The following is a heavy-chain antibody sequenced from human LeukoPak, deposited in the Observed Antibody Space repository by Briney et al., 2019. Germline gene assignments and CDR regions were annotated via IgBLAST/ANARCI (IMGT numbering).Heavy chain of an antibody. CDR3: ARADRLHGGPYLIGP. Sequence: ASVKVSCKTSGYSFTDYYMHWVRQAPGQGLEWMGWINPNSGGTSSAQKFQGRVTMTRDTSITTVYMEVSWLTTGDTAIYYCARADRLHGGPYLIGPWGQGTLVTVSS. V-gene: IGHV1-2*02. D-gene: IGHD2-21*01. CDR1: GYSFTDYY. CDR2: INPNSGGT. J-gene: IGHJ5*02.